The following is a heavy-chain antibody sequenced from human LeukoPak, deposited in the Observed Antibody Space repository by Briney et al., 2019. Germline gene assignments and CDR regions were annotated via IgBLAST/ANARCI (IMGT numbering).Heavy chain of an antibody. CDR3: ARSLFPFFDY. D-gene: IGHD3-3*01. CDR2: ISKTRTSI. V-gene: IGHV3-48*03. Sequence: GGCLRLSCAASGFTFSRYEMNWVRQAPGQGLEWVSYISKTRTSIYYADSVKGRFTISRDNAKNLLFLQMNSLRAEDTAIYHCARSLFPFFDYWGQGSLATVSS. CDR1: GFTFSRYE. J-gene: IGHJ4*02.